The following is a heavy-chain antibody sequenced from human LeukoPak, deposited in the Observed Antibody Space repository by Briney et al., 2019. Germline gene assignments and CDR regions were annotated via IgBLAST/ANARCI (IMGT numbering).Heavy chain of an antibody. CDR1: AGTFSSYA. CDR3: AKHGIRELHFDY. Sequence: VASVKVSCKASAGTFSSYAISWVRQAPGQGLEWMGGIIPIFGTANYAQKFQGRVTITADESTSAAYMELSSLRSEDTAVYYCAKHGIRELHFDYWGQGTLVTVSS. V-gene: IGHV1-69*01. D-gene: IGHD1-26*01. CDR2: IIPIFGTA. J-gene: IGHJ4*02.